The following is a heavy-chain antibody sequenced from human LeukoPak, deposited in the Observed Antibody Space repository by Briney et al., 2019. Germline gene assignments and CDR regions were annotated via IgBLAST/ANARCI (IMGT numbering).Heavy chain of an antibody. CDR3: ARVLNPTYYDFWSGYVDAFDI. CDR1: GYTFTSYG. Sequence: GASVKVSCKASGYTFTSYGISWVRQAPGQGLEWMGWISAYNGNTNYAQKLQGRVTMTTDTSTSTAYMELRSLRSDDTAVYYCARVLNPTYYDFWSGYVDAFDIWGQGTMVTVSS. CDR2: ISAYNGNT. V-gene: IGHV1-18*01. J-gene: IGHJ3*02. D-gene: IGHD3-3*01.